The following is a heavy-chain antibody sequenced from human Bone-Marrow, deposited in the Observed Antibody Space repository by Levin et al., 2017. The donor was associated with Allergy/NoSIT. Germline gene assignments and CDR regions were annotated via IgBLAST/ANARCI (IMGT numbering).Heavy chain of an antibody. Sequence: GGSLRLSCVVSGLTFRSYAMHWVRQTPGKGLEWVAVISYDGSDKDYADSVKGRFTFSRDNSKNTLDLQMNSLRAEDTAVYYCASGGGWNNHVYALDYWGQGTLITVSS. V-gene: IGHV3-30*04. CDR2: ISYDGSDK. J-gene: IGHJ4*02. CDR3: ASGGGWNNHVYALDY. D-gene: IGHD1/OR15-1a*01. CDR1: GLTFRSYA.